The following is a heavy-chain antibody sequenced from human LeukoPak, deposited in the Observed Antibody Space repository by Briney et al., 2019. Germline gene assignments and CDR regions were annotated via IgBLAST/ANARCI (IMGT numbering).Heavy chain of an antibody. D-gene: IGHD3-9*01. CDR2: INHSGST. Sequence: SETLSLTCAVYGGSFSGYYWSWIRQPPGKGLEWIGEINHSGSTNYNPSLKSRVTISVDTSKNQFSLKLSSVTAADTAVYYCARLLYYDILTGYPQGHFDYWGQGTLVTVSS. J-gene: IGHJ4*02. V-gene: IGHV4-34*01. CDR3: ARLLYYDILTGYPQGHFDY. CDR1: GGSFSGYY.